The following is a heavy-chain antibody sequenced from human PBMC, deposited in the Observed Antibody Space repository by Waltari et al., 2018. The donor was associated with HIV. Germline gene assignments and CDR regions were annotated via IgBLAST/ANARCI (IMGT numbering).Heavy chain of an antibody. D-gene: IGHD1-26*01. CDR3: TNEWELPSDYYYGMDV. J-gene: IGHJ6*02. CDR2: IRSKANSYAT. CDR1: GFTFSGSA. Sequence: EVQLVESGGGLVQPGGSLKLSCAASGFTFSGSALHWVRQASGKGLEWVGRIRSKANSYATAYAASVKGRFTISRDDSKNTAYLQMNSLKTEDTAVYYCTNEWELPSDYYYGMDVWGQGTTVTVSS. V-gene: IGHV3-73*01.